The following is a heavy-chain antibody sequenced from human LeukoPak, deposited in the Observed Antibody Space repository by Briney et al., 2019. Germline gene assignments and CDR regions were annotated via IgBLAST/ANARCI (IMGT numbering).Heavy chain of an antibody. CDR3: AKDLAWGLDY. Sequence: GGSLRLSCAASGFTFSSYEMNWVRQAPGKGLEWVSYISSSGSTIYYADSVKGRFTISRDNAKNSLYLQMSSLRAEDRAVYYCAKDLAWGLDYWGQGTLVTVSS. D-gene: IGHD3-16*01. V-gene: IGHV3-48*03. J-gene: IGHJ4*02. CDR1: GFTFSSYE. CDR2: ISSSGSTI.